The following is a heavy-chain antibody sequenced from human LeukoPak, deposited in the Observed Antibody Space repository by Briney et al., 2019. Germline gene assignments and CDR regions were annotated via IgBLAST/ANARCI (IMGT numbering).Heavy chain of an antibody. J-gene: IGHJ4*02. CDR1: GFTFGNYW. CDR2: ISRDGSST. CDR3: ARGYSYGDVGYFDF. V-gene: IGHV3-74*01. Sequence: GGSLRLSCAASGFTFGNYWMHWVRQPPGKGLVWVSHISRDGSSTTYADSVKGRFTISRDNAKNTLYLQMNSLRDEDTAVYYCARGYSYGDVGYFDFWGQGTLVTVSS. D-gene: IGHD5-18*01.